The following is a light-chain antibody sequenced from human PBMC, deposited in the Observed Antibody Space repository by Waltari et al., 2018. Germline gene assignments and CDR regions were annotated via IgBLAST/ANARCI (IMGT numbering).Light chain of an antibody. J-gene: IGKJ1*01. V-gene: IGKV1-5*03. CDR1: QIISNL. CDR3: QQYNGR. Sequence: DIQMTQSPSTLSASVGARVTITCRASQIISNLLAWYQQKPGKAPKYLISKASNLESGVPSRFSGSGSGTEFTLTISSLQPDDFASYYCQQYNGRFGQGTKVEMK. CDR2: KAS.